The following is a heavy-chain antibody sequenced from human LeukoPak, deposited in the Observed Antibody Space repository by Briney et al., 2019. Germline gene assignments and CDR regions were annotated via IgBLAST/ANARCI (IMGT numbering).Heavy chain of an antibody. Sequence: PSETLSLTCTVSGGSISTNSYYWGWIRQPPGKGLEWIGSIYYSGSTYYNPSLKSRVTISVDTSKNQFSLKLSSVTAADTAVYYCAREVVRARDAFDIWGQGTMVTVSS. CDR2: IYYSGST. V-gene: IGHV4-39*07. CDR1: GGSISTNSYY. D-gene: IGHD3-10*01. J-gene: IGHJ3*02. CDR3: AREVVRARDAFDI.